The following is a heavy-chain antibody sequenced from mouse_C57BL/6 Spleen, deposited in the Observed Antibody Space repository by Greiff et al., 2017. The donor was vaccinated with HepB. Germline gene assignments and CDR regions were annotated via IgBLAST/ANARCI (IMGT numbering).Heavy chain of an antibody. CDR1: GYTFTSYD. CDR3: ARDGGLRRGYYAMDY. V-gene: IGHV1-85*01. D-gene: IGHD2-4*01. J-gene: IGHJ4*01. CDR2: IYPRDGST. Sequence: VQLQQSGPELVKPGASVKLSCKASGYTFTSYDINWVKQRPGQGLEWIGWIYPRDGSTKYNEKFKGKATLTVDTFSSTAYMELQSLTSEDSAVYFCARDGGLRRGYYAMDYWGQGTSVTVSS.